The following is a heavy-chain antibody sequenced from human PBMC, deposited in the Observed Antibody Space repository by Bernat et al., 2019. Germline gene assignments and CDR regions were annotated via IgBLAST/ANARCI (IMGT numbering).Heavy chain of an antibody. CDR1: GFTFSNAW. CDR3: TTDQAVATTHHFDY. CDR2: IKSKTDGGTT. V-gene: IGHV3-15*01. D-gene: IGHD5-12*01. Sequence: EVQLVESGGGLVKPGGSLRLSCAASGFTFSNAWMSWVRQAPGKGLEWVGRIKSKTDGGTTDYAAPVKGRFTISRDDSKNTLYLQMNSLKTEDTAVYYCTTDQAVATTHHFDYWGQGTLVTVSS. J-gene: IGHJ4*02.